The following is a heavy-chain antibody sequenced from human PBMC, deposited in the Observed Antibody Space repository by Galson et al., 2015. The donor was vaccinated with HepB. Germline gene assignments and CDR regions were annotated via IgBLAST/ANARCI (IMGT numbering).Heavy chain of an antibody. Sequence: PALVKPTQTLTLTCTFSGFSLRVSGMGVGWIRQPPGKALEWLAFVNWTDDQRYNPSLKNRLTIIKDTFKNQVVLRMTHMDPADTATYYCARSLGLVGPYFDYWGQGSPITGSS. V-gene: IGHV2-5*01. D-gene: IGHD3/OR15-3a*01. CDR3: ARSLGLVGPYFDY. CDR2: VNWTDDQ. CDR1: GFSLRVSGMG. J-gene: IGHJ4*02.